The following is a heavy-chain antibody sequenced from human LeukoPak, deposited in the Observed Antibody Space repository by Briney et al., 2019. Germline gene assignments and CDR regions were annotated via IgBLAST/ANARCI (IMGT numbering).Heavy chain of an antibody. CDR3: AKADYYDSSGYYPLGY. D-gene: IGHD3-22*01. V-gene: IGHV3-23*01. CDR1: GFPFNRYA. J-gene: IGHJ4*02. CDR2: ISGSGGST. Sequence: GGSLRLFCAASGFPFNRYAMRWVRQAPGEALEWVSAISGSGGSTYYADSVKGRFTISRDNSKNTLYLQMNSLRAEDTAVYYCAKADYYDSSGYYPLGYWGQGTLVTVSS.